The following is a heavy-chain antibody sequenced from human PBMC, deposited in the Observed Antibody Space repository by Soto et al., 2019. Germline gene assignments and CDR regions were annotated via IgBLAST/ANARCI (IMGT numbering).Heavy chain of an antibody. J-gene: IGHJ6*02. CDR2: IIPISGTA. Sequence: QVQLGQSGAEVQKPGSSVKVSCKASGGTFSSYAISWVRQAPGQGLEWMGGIIPISGTANYAQTFQGRVTITADESTSTAYMELSSLRSEATAVYYCARSQGSSTSLAIYYYYYYGMDVWGQGTTVTVSS. V-gene: IGHV1-69*01. CDR1: GGTFSSYA. CDR3: ARSQGSSTSLAIYYYYYYGMDV. D-gene: IGHD2-2*01.